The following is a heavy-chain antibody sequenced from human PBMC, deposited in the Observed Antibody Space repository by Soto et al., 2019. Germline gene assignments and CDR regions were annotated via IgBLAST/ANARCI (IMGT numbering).Heavy chain of an antibody. D-gene: IGHD3-10*01. Sequence: EVQLVESGGGLVQPGGSLRLSCAPSGFTVSSNYRTWVRQAPGRGLEWVSNIYSGVTTSYADSVKGRFTISRDNSKNTLFLQMNSLRDDDTAVYYCASGASGNYRWGQGTLVTVSS. J-gene: IGHJ4*02. CDR1: GFTVSSNY. CDR3: ASGASGNYR. V-gene: IGHV3-66*01. CDR2: IYSGVTT.